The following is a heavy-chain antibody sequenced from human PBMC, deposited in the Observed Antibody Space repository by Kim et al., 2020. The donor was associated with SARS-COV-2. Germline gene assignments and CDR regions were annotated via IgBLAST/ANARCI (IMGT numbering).Heavy chain of an antibody. CDR1: GYTFTSYG. Sequence: ASVKVSCKASGYTFTSYGISWVRQAPGQGLEWMGWISAYNGNTNYAQKLQGRVTMTTDTSTSTAYMELRSLRSDDTAVYYCARLEGLIVATIFDPWGQGTLVTVSS. CDR3: ARLEGLIVATIFDP. J-gene: IGHJ5*02. CDR2: ISAYNGNT. D-gene: IGHD5-12*01. V-gene: IGHV1-18*04.